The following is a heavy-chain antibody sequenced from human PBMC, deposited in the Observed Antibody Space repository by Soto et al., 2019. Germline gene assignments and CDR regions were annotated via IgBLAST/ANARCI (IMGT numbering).Heavy chain of an antibody. CDR1: GFTFSSYG. Sequence: QVQLVESGGGVVQPGRSLRLSCAASGFTFSSYGMHWVRQAPGKGLAWVAVIWYDGSNKYYADSVKGRFTISRDNSKNTLYLQMNSLIAEDTAVYYCARVHGYAWSGDFYYYYYGMDVWGQGTTVTVSS. CDR2: IWYDGSNK. CDR3: ARVHGYAWSGDFYYYYYGMDV. V-gene: IGHV3-33*01. D-gene: IGHD5-12*01. J-gene: IGHJ6*02.